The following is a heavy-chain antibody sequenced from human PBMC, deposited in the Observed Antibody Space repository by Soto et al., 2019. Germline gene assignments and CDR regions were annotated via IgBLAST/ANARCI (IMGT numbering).Heavy chain of an antibody. V-gene: IGHV3-11*01. CDR3: ARSSGGYEADAFDI. CDR1: GFTSGYYE. D-gene: IGHD6-19*01. J-gene: IGHJ3*02. Sequence: QVQLVESGGGLVQPGGSLRLSGAASGFTSGYYEMSWIRQPAGKGPEWVSFLSRSGNTIYYADSVKGRFSITRDNAEISLYLQMERLRVEDTATYFCARSSGGYEADAFDIWGQGTMVTVSA. CDR2: LSRSGNTI.